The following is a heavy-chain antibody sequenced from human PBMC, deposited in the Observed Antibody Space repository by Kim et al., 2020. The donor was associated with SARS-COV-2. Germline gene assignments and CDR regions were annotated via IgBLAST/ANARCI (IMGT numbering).Heavy chain of an antibody. V-gene: IGHV3-23*01. CDR3: SEVQVWCGDAFDC. CDR2: ISASGATT. D-gene: IGHD3-10*01. CDR1: GFTFSGFA. J-gene: IGHJ4*02. Sequence: GGSLRLSCAASGFTFSGFAMSWVRQAPGKGLEWVSTISASGATTYSADSVKGRLTISRDNSKNTLSLQMNILRAEDTAVYYCSEVQVWCGDAFDCWGQGTLVTVSS.